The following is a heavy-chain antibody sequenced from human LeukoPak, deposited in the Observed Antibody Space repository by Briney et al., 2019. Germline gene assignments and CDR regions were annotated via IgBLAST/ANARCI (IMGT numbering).Heavy chain of an antibody. Sequence: PGGSLRLSCAASGFTFNTFNMNWVRQAPGRGLEWVSSITSGGDYIYYADSVKGRFTTSRDNAKNSLSLQLNSLRIEDTAVYYCARGHYDVLAASYKWTPDYWGQGTLVTVSS. D-gene: IGHD3-9*01. CDR3: ARGHYDVLAASYKWTPDY. CDR1: GFTFNTFN. J-gene: IGHJ4*02. CDR2: ITSGGDYI. V-gene: IGHV3-21*01.